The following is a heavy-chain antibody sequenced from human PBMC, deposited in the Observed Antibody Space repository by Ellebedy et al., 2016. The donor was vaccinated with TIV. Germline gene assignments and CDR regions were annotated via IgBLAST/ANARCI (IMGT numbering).Heavy chain of an antibody. CDR3: ARASEIETPPPHILSENDAFDI. CDR1: GGTFSSYA. V-gene: IGHV1-69*13. J-gene: IGHJ3*02. D-gene: IGHD3-22*01. CDR2: IIPIFGTA. Sequence: SVKVSCXASGGTFSSYAISWVRQAPGQGFEWMGGIIPIFGTANYAQKFQGRVTITADESTSTAYMELSSLRSEDTAVYYCARASEIETPPPHILSENDAFDIWGQGTMVTVSS.